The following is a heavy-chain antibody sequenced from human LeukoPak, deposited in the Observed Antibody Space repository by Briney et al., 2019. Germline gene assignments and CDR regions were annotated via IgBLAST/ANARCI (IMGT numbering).Heavy chain of an antibody. J-gene: IGHJ6*02. Sequence: ASVKVSCKASGYTFTSNYIHWVRQAPGQGLEWMGRINPNSGGTNYAQKFQGRVTMTRDTSISTAYMELSRLRSDDTAVYYCARDPLDRNSHYYYYGMDVWGQGTTVTVSS. V-gene: IGHV1-2*06. CDR2: INPNSGGT. CDR1: GYTFTSNY. D-gene: IGHD2/OR15-2a*01. CDR3: ARDPLDRNSHYYYYGMDV.